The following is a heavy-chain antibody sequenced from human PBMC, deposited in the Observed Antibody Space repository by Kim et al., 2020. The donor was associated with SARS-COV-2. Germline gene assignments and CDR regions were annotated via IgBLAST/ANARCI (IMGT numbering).Heavy chain of an antibody. CDR3: ARAGSATMRYYYGLDV. Sequence: SVRGRFTISRDDSKNSLFLQMSSLIAEDTAVYFCARAGSATMRYYYGLDVWGQGTTVTVSS. V-gene: IGHV3-72*01. J-gene: IGHJ6*02. D-gene: IGHD3-10*01.